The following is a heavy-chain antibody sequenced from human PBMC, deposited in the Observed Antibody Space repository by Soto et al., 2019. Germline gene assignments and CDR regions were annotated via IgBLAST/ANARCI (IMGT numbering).Heavy chain of an antibody. J-gene: IGHJ4*02. CDR1: GGSISSGDYY. D-gene: IGHD3-3*01. CDR2: IYYSGST. Sequence: SETLSLTCTVSGGSISSGDYYWSWIRQPPGKGLEWIGYIYYSGSTYYNPSLKSRVTISVDTFKNQFSLKLSSVTAADTALYFCAKGTEYGVVLMSTFDYWGQGTLVTVSS. V-gene: IGHV4-30-4*01. CDR3: AKGTEYGVVLMSTFDY.